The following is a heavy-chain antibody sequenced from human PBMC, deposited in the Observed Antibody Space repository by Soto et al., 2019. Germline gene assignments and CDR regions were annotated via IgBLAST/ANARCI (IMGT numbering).Heavy chain of an antibody. J-gene: IGHJ4*02. Sequence: QLQLRESGPGLERPSETLSLSCFVSGYSIDSHGSHWSWIRQSPGKGLEWIGTVAYTGTTYYPPPLRRRVTVSADKSKNQFSLKLTAMTAADTADYYCARHRACNTACDFDHWGQGTLVTVSS. CDR2: VAYTGTT. CDR3: ARHRACNTACDFDH. CDR1: GYSIDSHGSH. V-gene: IGHV4-39*01. D-gene: IGHD2-21*01.